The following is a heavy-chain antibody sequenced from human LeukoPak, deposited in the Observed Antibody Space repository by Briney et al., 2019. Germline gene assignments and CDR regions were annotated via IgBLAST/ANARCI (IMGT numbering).Heavy chain of an antibody. CDR2: ISYDGSNK. CDR1: GFTFSSYG. D-gene: IGHD3-22*01. J-gene: IGHJ4*02. Sequence: GRSLRLSCAASGFTFSSYGMHWVRQAPGKGLKWVAVISYDGSNKYYADSVKGRFTISRDNSKNTLYLQMNSLRAEDTAVYYCAKDSNYDSSGSPGTLFDYWGQGTVLTVSS. CDR3: AKDSNYDSSGSPGTLFDY. V-gene: IGHV3-30*18.